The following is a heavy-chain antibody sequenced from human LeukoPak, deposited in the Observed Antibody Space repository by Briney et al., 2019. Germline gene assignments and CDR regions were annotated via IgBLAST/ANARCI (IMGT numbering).Heavy chain of an antibody. J-gene: IGHJ3*01. V-gene: IGHV3-33*06. D-gene: IGHD2-15*01. CDR3: AKATCSGASCFSDSRDAFDL. CDR2: ISYDGSNK. Sequence: GGSLRLSCAASGIIFSDFGMHWVRQAPGKGLEWMAIISYDGSNKYYADSVKGRFTISRDNSQNTMYLQMNSLRAEDTAVYYCAKATCSGASCFSDSRDAFDLWGQGTIVTVYS. CDR1: GIIFSDFG.